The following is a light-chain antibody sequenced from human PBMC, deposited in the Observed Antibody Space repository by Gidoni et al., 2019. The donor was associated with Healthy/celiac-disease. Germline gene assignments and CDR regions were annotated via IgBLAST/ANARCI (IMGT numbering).Light chain of an antibody. J-gene: IGKJ2*01. CDR1: QSHLHSNGYNY. Sequence: DIVMPPSPLSLPVTPGEPASISCRSSQSHLHSNGYNYLDWYLQKPGQSPQLLIYLGSDRASGVPDRFSGSGSGTDFTLKISRVEAEDVGVYYCMQALQTPYTFGQGTKLEIK. CDR3: MQALQTPYT. CDR2: LGS. V-gene: IGKV2-28*01.